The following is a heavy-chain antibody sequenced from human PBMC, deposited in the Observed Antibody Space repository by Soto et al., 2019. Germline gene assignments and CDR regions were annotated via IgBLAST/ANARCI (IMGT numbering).Heavy chain of an antibody. CDR3: AKSGPVTGPFDF. Sequence: QPGGSLRLSCAASGFTFSSYAMSWVRQAPGKGLEWVSEISGSGNSTNYADSVKGRFTFSRDNSKNTLYLQMNSLRAEDTAVYYCAKSGPVTGPFDFWGQGTLVTVSS. CDR2: ISGSGNST. D-gene: IGHD6-19*01. J-gene: IGHJ4*02. CDR1: GFTFSSYA. V-gene: IGHV3-23*01.